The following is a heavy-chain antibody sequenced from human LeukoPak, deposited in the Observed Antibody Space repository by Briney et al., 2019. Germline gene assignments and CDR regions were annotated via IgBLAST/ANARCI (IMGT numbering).Heavy chain of an antibody. Sequence: GRSLRLSCAASGFTFSNYAIHWVRQAPGKGLEWVTVISYDGGSKFYADSVKGRFTISRDNSKNTLYLQMNSLRAEDTAVYYCARDVAAAGTFFAGMDVWGRGTTVTASS. CDR1: GFTFSNYA. J-gene: IGHJ6*02. CDR2: ISYDGGSK. D-gene: IGHD6-13*01. V-gene: IGHV3-30-3*01. CDR3: ARDVAAAGTFFAGMDV.